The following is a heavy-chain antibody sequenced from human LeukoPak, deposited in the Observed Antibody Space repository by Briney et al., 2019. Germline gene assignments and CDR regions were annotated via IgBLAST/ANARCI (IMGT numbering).Heavy chain of an antibody. CDR3: AKNQGSSWYEFDA. CDR1: GLTFSSHW. CDR2: ITNDGSST. V-gene: IGHV3-74*01. D-gene: IGHD6-13*01. Sequence: GGSLRLSCAASGLTFSSHWMHWVRQAPGKGLVWVSRITNDGSSTTYADSVKGRFTISRDNAKNTLYLQMNSLRAEDTAVYYCAKNQGSSWYEFDAWGQGTLVTVSS. J-gene: IGHJ5*02.